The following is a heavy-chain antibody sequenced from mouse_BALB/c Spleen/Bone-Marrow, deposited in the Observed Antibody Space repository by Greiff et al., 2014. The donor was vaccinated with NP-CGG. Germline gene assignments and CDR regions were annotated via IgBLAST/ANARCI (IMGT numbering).Heavy chain of an antibody. Sequence: DVQLQESGGGLVQPGGSLKLSCAASGFDFSRYWMSWVRQAQGKGLEWIGEINPDSSTINYTPSLKDKFIISRDNAKNTLYLQMSKVRSEDTALYYCARPSSRGLLRNYAMDYWGQGTSVTVSS. CDR1: GFDFSRYW. V-gene: IGHV4-1*02. D-gene: IGHD2-3*01. J-gene: IGHJ4*01. CDR2: INPDSSTI. CDR3: ARPSSRGLLRNYAMDY.